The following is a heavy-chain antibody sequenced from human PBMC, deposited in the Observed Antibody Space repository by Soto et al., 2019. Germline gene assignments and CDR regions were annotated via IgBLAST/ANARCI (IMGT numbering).Heavy chain of an antibody. V-gene: IGHV1-69*02. CDR1: GNTLNTDT. D-gene: IGHD3-22*01. J-gene: IGHJ5*02. Sequence: QVQLVQSGAEVKKPGSSVKVSCKPSGNTLNTDTITWLRQAPGQGLEWMGRIIPVIGVGTYAQKFQDRVPITADKSTTSVYMEVTTLSFEDTASYYCKIGWTGSNGYYWALGQGTQVTVS. CDR2: IIPVIGVG. CDR3: KIGWTGSNGYYWA.